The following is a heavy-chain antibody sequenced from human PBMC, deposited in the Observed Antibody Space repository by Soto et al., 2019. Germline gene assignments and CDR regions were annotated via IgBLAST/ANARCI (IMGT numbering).Heavy chain of an antibody. CDR3: ARGPRYFDWLLRQGWYDP. CDR1: GGSFSSYY. Sequence: TSETLSLTCAVYGGSFSSYYWSWIRQPPGKGLEWIGEINHSGSTNYNPSLKSRVTISVDTSKNQFSLKLSSVTAADTAVYYCARGPRYFDWLLRQGWYDPWSQGTLVTVSS. V-gene: IGHV4-34*01. D-gene: IGHD3-9*01. CDR2: INHSGST. J-gene: IGHJ5*02.